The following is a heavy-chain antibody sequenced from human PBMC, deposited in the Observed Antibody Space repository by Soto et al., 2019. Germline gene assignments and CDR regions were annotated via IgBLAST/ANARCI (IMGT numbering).Heavy chain of an antibody. CDR3: ARGCSGGSCLIYWYFDL. V-gene: IGHV3-7*01. CDR1: GFTFSSYW. Sequence: EVQLVESGGGLVQPGGSLRLSCADSGFTFSSYWMSWVRQAPGKGLEWVANIKQDGSETYYVDSVKGRFTISRDNAKNSLYLQMNSLRAEDTAMYYCARGCSGGSCLIYWYFDLWGRGTQVTVAS. D-gene: IGHD2-15*01. CDR2: IKQDGSET. J-gene: IGHJ2*01.